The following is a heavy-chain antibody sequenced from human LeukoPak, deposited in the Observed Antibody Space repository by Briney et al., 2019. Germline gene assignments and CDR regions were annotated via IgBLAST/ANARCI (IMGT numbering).Heavy chain of an antibody. Sequence: SETLSLTCTVSNDSISSGDYYWNWIRQPPGKGLEWIGYIFHRGSTNYNPSLKSRVTISVDTSKNQFSLKLSSVTAADTAVYYCARTWGYFDYWGQGTLVTVSS. D-gene: IGHD7-27*01. CDR2: IFHRGST. V-gene: IGHV4-61*08. CDR1: NDSISSGDYY. CDR3: ARTWGYFDY. J-gene: IGHJ4*02.